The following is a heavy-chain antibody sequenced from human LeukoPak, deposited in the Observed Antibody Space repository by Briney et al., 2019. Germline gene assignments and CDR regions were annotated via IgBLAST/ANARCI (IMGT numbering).Heavy chain of an antibody. Sequence: SQTLSLTCTVSGGSISSGDYYWSWIRQPPGKGLEWIGYIYYSGSTYYNPSLKSRVTISVDTSKNQFSLKLSPVTAADTAVYYCASNRGYSYGYGYWGQGTLVTVSS. D-gene: IGHD5-18*01. CDR3: ASNRGYSYGYGY. J-gene: IGHJ4*02. CDR2: IYYSGST. CDR1: GGSISSGDYY. V-gene: IGHV4-30-4*08.